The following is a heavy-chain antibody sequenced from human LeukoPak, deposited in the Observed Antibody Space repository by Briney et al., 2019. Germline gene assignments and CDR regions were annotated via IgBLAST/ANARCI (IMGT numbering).Heavy chain of an antibody. V-gene: IGHV5-51*01. CDR3: ARRYTIFGVVTIDY. CDR2: IYPGNSDT. CDR1: GYKFNSFW. D-gene: IGHD3-3*01. Sequence: GESLKISCQGSGYKFNSFWIAWVRQMPGKGLEWMGIIYPGNSDTKYSPSFQGQVTISADKSISTAYLQWSSLKASDTAMYYCARRYTIFGVVTIDYWGQGTLVTVSS. J-gene: IGHJ4*02.